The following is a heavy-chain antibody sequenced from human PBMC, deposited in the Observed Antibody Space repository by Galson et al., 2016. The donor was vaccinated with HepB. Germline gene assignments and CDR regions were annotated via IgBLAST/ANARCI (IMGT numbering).Heavy chain of an antibody. D-gene: IGHD3-3*01. CDR2: ISGSAGNT. V-gene: IGHV1-18*03. CDR3: AMIPSITILVAANYAMDV. Sequence: SVKVSCKASGYTFSRYSISWVRQAPGQGLEWMGWISGSAGNTNYAQKFQGRATMATDTSTSTAYMELRSLTSEDMAVYYCAMIPSITILVAANYAMDVWGQGTTVTVSS. CDR1: GYTFSRYS. J-gene: IGHJ6*02.